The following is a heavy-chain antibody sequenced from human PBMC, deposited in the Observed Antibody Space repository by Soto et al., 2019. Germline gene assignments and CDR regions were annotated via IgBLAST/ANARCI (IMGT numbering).Heavy chain of an antibody. J-gene: IGHJ5*02. CDR3: ARDSRRQGWFDP. Sequence: SETLSLTCAVSGGSISTAYWWTWIRQSPGKGLEWIGQIYHDGTTDFNPSLQSRVSISVDVSENLFSLNLTSVTAADTAIYYCARDSRRQGWFDPWGQGALVTVSS. V-gene: IGHV4-4*02. CDR2: IYHDGTT. CDR1: GGSISTAYW.